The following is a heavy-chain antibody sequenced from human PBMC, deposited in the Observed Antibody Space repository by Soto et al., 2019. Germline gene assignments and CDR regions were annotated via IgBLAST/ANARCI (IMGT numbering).Heavy chain of an antibody. V-gene: IGHV4-34*01. J-gene: IGHJ5*02. D-gene: IGHD1-7*01. CDR1: GGSFSGYY. CDR2: INHSGST. CDR3: ARGHNWNYGWFDP. Sequence: SETLSLTCAVYGGSFSGYYWSWIRQPPGKGLEWIGEINHSGSTNYNPSLKSRVTISVDTSKNQFSLKLSSVTAADTAVYYCARGHNWNYGWFDPWGQGTLVTVSS.